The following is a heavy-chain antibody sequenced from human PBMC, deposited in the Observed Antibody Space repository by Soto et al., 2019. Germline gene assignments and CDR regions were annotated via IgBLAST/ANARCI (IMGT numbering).Heavy chain of an antibody. Sequence: SETLSLTCTVSGGSISSGGYYWSWIRQHPGKGLEWIGYIYYSGSTYYNPSLKSRVTISVDTSKNQFSLKLSSVTAADTAVYYCAREIAAAGDDYYYYGMDVWGQGTTVTVSS. D-gene: IGHD6-13*01. CDR3: AREIAAAGDDYYYYGMDV. V-gene: IGHV4-31*03. CDR1: GGSISSGGYY. J-gene: IGHJ6*02. CDR2: IYYSGST.